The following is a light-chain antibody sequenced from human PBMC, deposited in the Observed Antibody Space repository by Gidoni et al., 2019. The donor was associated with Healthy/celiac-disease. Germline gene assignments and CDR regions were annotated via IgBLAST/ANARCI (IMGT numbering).Light chain of an antibody. Sequence: DIVMPQSPDSLAVSLGERATINCKSSQSVLYSPNNKNYLAWYQQNPGQPPKLLVYWASTRESGVPDRFSGSGSGTDFTLTISSLQAEDVAVYYCQQYYSIPLTFGGGTKVEIK. CDR2: WAS. V-gene: IGKV4-1*01. CDR1: QSVLYSPNNKNY. CDR3: QQYYSIPLT. J-gene: IGKJ4*01.